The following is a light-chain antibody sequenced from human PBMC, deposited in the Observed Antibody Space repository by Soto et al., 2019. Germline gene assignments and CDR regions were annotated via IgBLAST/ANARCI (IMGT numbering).Light chain of an antibody. CDR2: GHN. CDR3: CSYTSTGTLYV. CDR1: YSNIGAGYE. J-gene: IGLJ1*01. V-gene: IGLV1-40*01. Sequence: QSVLTQPPSVSGAPGQRVTISCTGSYSNIGAGYEVHWYQQIPGTAPKLLISGHNNRPSGVPDRFFGSKSGTSASLAITGLQAEDEADYYCCSYTSTGTLYVFGTGTKLTVL.